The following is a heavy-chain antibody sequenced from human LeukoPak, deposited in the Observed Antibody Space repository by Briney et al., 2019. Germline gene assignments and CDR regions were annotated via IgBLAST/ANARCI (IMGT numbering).Heavy chain of an antibody. CDR2: FDPEDGET. Sequence: ASVKVSCKVSGYTLTELSMHWVRQAPGKGLEWMGGFDPEDGETVYAQKFQGRVTMTEDTSTDSAYMELSSLRSEDTAVYYCATPTPHNSGSYEDGFDIWGQGTMVIVSS. CDR1: GYTLTELS. J-gene: IGHJ3*02. D-gene: IGHD1-26*01. CDR3: ATPTPHNSGSYEDGFDI. V-gene: IGHV1-24*01.